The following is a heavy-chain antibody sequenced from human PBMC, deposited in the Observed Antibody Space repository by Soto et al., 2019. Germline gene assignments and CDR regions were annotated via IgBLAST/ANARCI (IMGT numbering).Heavy chain of an antibody. J-gene: IGHJ6*02. V-gene: IGHV1-58*01. CDR3: AADRGVGATKMYYYYYGMDV. CDR2: IVVGSGNT. Sequence: ASVKVSCKASGFTFTSSAVQWVRQARGQRLEWIGWIVVGSGNTNYAQKFQERVTITRDMSTSTAYMELSSLRSEDTAVYYCAADRGVGATKMYYYYYGMDVWGQGTTVTVSS. D-gene: IGHD1-26*01. CDR1: GFTFTSSA.